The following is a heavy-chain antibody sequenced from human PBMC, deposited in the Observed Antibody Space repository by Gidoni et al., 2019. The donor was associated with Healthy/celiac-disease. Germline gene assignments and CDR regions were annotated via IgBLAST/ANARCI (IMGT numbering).Heavy chain of an antibody. V-gene: IGHV3-33*01. CDR2: IWYDGRNK. CDR1: GFTFSSYG. Sequence: VQLVEPGGGVVQPGRSLRLSCAASGFTFSSYGMHWVRQAPGKGLEWVAVIWYDGRNKYYADSVKGRFTISRDNSKNTLYLQMNSLRAEDTAVYYCARDQGVSPYFDYWGQGTLVTVSS. J-gene: IGHJ4*02. D-gene: IGHD2-8*01. CDR3: ARDQGVSPYFDY.